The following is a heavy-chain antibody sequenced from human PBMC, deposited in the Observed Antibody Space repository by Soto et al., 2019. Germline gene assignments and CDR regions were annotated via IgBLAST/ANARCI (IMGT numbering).Heavy chain of an antibody. CDR3: ARDWDYDILTGDLDY. Sequence: SETLSLTCTVSGGSISDDTYYWGWIRQPPGKGLEWIGSIYYSGTSSYNPSLESRVTMSVDTSKKQLCLRLRSVTATDTAVYYCARDWDYDILTGDLDYWGQGTLVTVSS. V-gene: IGHV4-39*02. D-gene: IGHD3-9*01. CDR1: GGSISDDTYY. J-gene: IGHJ4*02. CDR2: IYYSGTS.